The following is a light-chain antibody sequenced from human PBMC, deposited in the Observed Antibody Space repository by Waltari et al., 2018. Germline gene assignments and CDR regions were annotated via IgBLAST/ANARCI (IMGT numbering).Light chain of an antibody. V-gene: IGLV2-14*03. CDR1: SSDVGGYNF. CDR2: DVI. CDR3: SSYTSTNTYV. J-gene: IGLJ1*01. Sequence: QSALTQPASVSGSPGQSITISCTGTSSDVGGYNFVSWYQQHPGKAPHLRINDVITRPSGVSNRFSGSKSGNTASLTISALQAEDEADYYCSSYTSTNTYVFGTGTEFTVL.